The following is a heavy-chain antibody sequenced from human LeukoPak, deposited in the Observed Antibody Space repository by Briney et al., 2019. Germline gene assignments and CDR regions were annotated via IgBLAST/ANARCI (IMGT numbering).Heavy chain of an antibody. CDR3: ARVGSGYSYGSFDY. J-gene: IGHJ4*02. V-gene: IGHV1-69*13. Sequence: SVKVSCKASGGTFSSYAISWVRQAPGQGLEWMGGIIPIFGTANYAQKFQGRVTITADESTSTAYMELSSLRSEDTAVYYCARVGSGYSYGSFDYWGQGTLVTVSS. CDR2: IIPIFGTA. D-gene: IGHD5-18*01. CDR1: GGTFSSYA.